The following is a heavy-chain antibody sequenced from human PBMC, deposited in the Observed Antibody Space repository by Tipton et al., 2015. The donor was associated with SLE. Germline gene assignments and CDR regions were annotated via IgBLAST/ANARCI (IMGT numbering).Heavy chain of an antibody. J-gene: IGHJ4*02. Sequence: TLSLTCTVSGGSISSYYWSWIRQPPGKGLEWIGYIYYSGRTNYNPSLKSRVTISADTSTNQFSLKLSSVTAADTAVYYCARWAGPTVNFDYWGQGTLVTVSS. CDR2: IYYSGRT. CDR3: ARWAGPTVNFDY. CDR1: GGSISSYY. D-gene: IGHD4-11*01. V-gene: IGHV4-59*01.